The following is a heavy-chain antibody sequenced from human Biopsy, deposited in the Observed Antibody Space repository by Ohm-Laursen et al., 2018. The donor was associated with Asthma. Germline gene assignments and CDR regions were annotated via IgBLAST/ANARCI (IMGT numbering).Heavy chain of an antibody. V-gene: IGHV3-33*01. Sequence: SLRLSCTASGITFGTYGMHWVRQAPGKGLEWVSFIWYDGRKKTYADSVKGRFTISRDNSKNTLYLQMNSLRAEDTAVYYCARKIAARGGMGVWGQGTTVTVSS. J-gene: IGHJ6*02. CDR3: ARKIAARGGMGV. CDR1: GITFGTYG. D-gene: IGHD6-6*01. CDR2: IWYDGRKK.